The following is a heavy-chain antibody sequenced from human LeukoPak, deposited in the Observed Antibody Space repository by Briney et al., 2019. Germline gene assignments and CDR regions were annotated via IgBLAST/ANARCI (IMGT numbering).Heavy chain of an antibody. Sequence: PGRSLRLSCAASGVTFSSYAMHWVRQAPGKGLEWVAVISYDGSNKYYADSVKGRFTISRDNSKNTLYLRMNSLRAEDTAVYYCAREDYGEIVYYYYGTDVWGQGTTVTVSS. CDR3: AREDYGEIVYYYYGTDV. CDR2: ISYDGSNK. V-gene: IGHV3-30*04. D-gene: IGHD4-17*01. CDR1: GVTFSSYA. J-gene: IGHJ6*02.